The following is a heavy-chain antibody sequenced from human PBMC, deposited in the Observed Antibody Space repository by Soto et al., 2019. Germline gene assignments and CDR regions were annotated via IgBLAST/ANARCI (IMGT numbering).Heavy chain of an antibody. J-gene: IGHJ4*02. Sequence: GESLKISCAASGFTFSSYAMNWDRQTQEKGLEWVSSISSTSSYTHYSDSVKGRFTISRDNANNSLFLQMNSLRAEDTATYYCARDLALAGNYWGQGVLVTVSS. CDR2: ISSTSSYT. V-gene: IGHV3-21*01. D-gene: IGHD6-19*01. CDR1: GFTFSSYA. CDR3: ARDLALAGNY.